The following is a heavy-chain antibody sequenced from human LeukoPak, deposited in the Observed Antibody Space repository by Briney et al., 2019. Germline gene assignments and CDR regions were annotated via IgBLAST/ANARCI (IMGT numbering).Heavy chain of an antibody. V-gene: IGHV4-61*08. J-gene: IGHJ6*02. CDR2: IYYSGST. CDR3: ARRVVVIYGMDV. D-gene: IGHD3-22*01. CDR1: GGSISSGGYY. Sequence: SETLSLTCTVSGGSISSGGYYWSWIRQHPGKGLEWIGYIYYSGSTNYNPSLKSRVTISVDTSKNQFSLKLSPVTAADTAVYYCARRVVVIYGMDVWGQGTTVTVSS.